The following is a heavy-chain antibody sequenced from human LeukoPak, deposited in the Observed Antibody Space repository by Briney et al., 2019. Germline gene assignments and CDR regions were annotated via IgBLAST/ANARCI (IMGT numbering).Heavy chain of an antibody. CDR1: GGSISSSSYY. V-gene: IGHV4-39*01. CDR2: IYYSGST. CDR3: ARLNTVIVGATTDY. Sequence: PSETLSLTCTVSGGSISSSSYYWGWIRQPPGKGLEWIGSIYYSGSTYYNPSLKSRVTISVDTSKNQFSLKLSSVTAADTAVYYCARLNTVIVGATTDYWGQGTLVTVSS. D-gene: IGHD1-26*01. J-gene: IGHJ4*02.